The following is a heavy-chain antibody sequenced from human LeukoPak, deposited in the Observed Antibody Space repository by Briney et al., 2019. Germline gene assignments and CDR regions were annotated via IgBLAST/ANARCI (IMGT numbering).Heavy chain of an antibody. V-gene: IGHV1-69*05. CDR1: GGTFSSCA. CDR2: IIPIFGTA. D-gene: IGHD3-10*01. CDR3: ARETYYYGSGSYPHFDY. Sequence: ASVKVSCKASGGTFSSCAISWVRQAPGQGLEWMGGIIPIFGTANYAQKPQGRVTITTDESTSTAYMELSSLRSEDTGVYYCARETYYYGSGSYPHFDYWGQGTLVTVSS. J-gene: IGHJ4*02.